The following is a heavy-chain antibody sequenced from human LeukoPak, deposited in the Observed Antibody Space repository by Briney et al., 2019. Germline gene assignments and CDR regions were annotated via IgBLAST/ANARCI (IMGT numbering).Heavy chain of an antibody. V-gene: IGHV3-30-3*01. D-gene: IGHD3-3*01. CDR2: ISYDGSNK. CDR1: GFTFSSYA. Sequence: GGSLRLSCAASGFTFSSYAMRWVRQAPGKGLEWVAVISYDGSNKYYADSVKGRFTISRDNSKNTLYLQMNSLRAEDTAVYYCARVSVFDGMDVWGQGTTVTVSS. CDR3: ARVSVFDGMDV. J-gene: IGHJ6*02.